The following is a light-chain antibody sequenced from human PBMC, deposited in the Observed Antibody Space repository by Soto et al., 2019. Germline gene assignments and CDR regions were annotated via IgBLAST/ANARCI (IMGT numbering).Light chain of an antibody. V-gene: IGLV1-40*01. CDR3: PSHDSSLNSWV. CDR1: SSNIGAGSD. Sequence: QSVLTQPPSVSGAPGQSVTISCTGSSSNIGAGSDVHWYQHLPGTAPKLLIYGNNKRPSGVPDRFSGSKSGTSASLAITGLQADDEADYYCPSHDSSLNSWVFGGGTKLTVL. CDR2: GNN. J-gene: IGLJ3*02.